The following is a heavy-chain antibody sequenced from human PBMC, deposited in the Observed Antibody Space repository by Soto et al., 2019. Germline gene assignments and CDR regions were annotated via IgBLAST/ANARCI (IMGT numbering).Heavy chain of an antibody. D-gene: IGHD3-10*01. Sequence: PGGSLRLSCAASGFTFSSYSMSWVRQAPGKGLEWVSGFRTGAVDGTTYYADSVKGRFTISRDISKNTLFLQMNSLRAEDTAIYYCAKKVNSGPGSQYFDYWGQGTLVTVSS. CDR1: GFTFSSYS. V-gene: IGHV3-23*01. J-gene: IGHJ4*02. CDR2: FRTGAVDGTT. CDR3: AKKVNSGPGSQYFDY.